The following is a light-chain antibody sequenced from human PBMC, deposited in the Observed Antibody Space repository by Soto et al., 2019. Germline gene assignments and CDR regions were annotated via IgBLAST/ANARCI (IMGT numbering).Light chain of an antibody. J-gene: IGKJ1*01. CDR2: DAS. Sequence: EIVMTQSPGTLSVSPGARATLSCRASHSVGSNLPWYQQNTGQAPRLLIYDASTWATGIPARFRGSGSGTEFTITISSRQAEDFSFYFCQQYSNWTLTFGQGTKVEIK. CDR3: QQYSNWTLT. V-gene: IGKV3-15*01. CDR1: HSVGSN.